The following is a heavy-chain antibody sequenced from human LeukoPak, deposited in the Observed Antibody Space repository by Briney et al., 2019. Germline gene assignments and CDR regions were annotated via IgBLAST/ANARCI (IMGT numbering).Heavy chain of an antibody. D-gene: IGHD1-1*01. Sequence: PEGSLRLSCAASGFTFSSYSMNWVRQAPGKGLEWVSSISSSSGYIYYADSVKGRFTIFRDNAKNSLYLQMNSLRAEDTAVYYCARDWSGTTNYWGQGTLVTVSS. J-gene: IGHJ4*02. CDR3: ARDWSGTTNY. CDR1: GFTFSSYS. V-gene: IGHV3-21*01. CDR2: ISSSSGYI.